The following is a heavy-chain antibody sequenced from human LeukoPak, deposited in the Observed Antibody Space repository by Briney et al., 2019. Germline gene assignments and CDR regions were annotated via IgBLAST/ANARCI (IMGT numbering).Heavy chain of an antibody. Sequence: GGSLRLSCAASGFTFSSYAMHWVRQAPGKGLEGVAVISYDGSNKYYADSVKGRFTISRDNSKNTLYLQKNSLRAEDTAVYYCERGTRIVGARVGGDWGQGTLVTVSS. CDR3: ERGTRIVGARVGGD. CDR2: ISYDGSNK. J-gene: IGHJ4*02. CDR1: GFTFSSYA. D-gene: IGHD1-26*01. V-gene: IGHV3-30-3*01.